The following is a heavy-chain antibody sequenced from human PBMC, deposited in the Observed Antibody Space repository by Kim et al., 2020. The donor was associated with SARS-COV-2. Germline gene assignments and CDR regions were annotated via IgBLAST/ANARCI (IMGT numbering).Heavy chain of an antibody. CDR2: ISGSGGST. Sequence: GGSLRLSCAASGFTFSSYAMSWVRQAPGKGLEWVSAISGSGGSTYYADSVKGRFTISRDNSKNTLYLQMNSLRAEDTAVYYCAKDFHYYGSGRTERTPTDYWGQGTLVTVSS. CDR3: AKDFHYYGSGRTERTPTDY. V-gene: IGHV3-23*01. D-gene: IGHD3-10*01. CDR1: GFTFSSYA. J-gene: IGHJ4*02.